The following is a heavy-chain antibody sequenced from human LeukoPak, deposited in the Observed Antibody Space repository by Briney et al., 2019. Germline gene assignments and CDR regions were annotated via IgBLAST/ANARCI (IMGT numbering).Heavy chain of an antibody. CDR3: ARDNSLRGYSYGYGYYGMDV. CDR1: GFTFSDCY. V-gene: IGHV3-11*01. Sequence: GGSLRLSCAASGFTFSDCYMSWIRQAPGKGLEWVSYISSSGSTIYYADSVKGRFTISRDNAKNSLYLQMNSLRAEDTAVYYCARDNSLRGYSYGYGYYGMDVWGQGTTVTVSS. CDR2: ISSSGSTI. D-gene: IGHD5-18*01. J-gene: IGHJ6*02.